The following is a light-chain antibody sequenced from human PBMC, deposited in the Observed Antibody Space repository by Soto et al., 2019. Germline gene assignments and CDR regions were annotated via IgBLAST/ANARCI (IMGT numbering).Light chain of an antibody. V-gene: IGKV2-28*01. CDR2: LGS. Sequence: DIVMTQSPLSLPVTPGEPASISCRSSQSLLHSNGYNYLDWYLQKPGQSPQLLIYLGSNRASGVPDRFSGSGSGTDFTLKISRVEAADVGVYYCMQALQTLGTFGQGTKVEIK. CDR3: MQALQTLGT. CDR1: QSLLHSNGYNY. J-gene: IGKJ1*01.